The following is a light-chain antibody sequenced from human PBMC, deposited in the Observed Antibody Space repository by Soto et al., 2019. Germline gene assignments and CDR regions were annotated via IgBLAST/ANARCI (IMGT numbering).Light chain of an antibody. CDR2: GTS. Sequence: EIVLTQSPGTLSLSPAERATLSCRASHSVSSSYLAWYQQKPGRAPRLLIYGTSSRATGIPDRFSGSGSGTDFTLTITRLEPEDFAVYYCQHYGSSPPSWTFGQGTKVEIK. CDR3: QHYGSSPPSWT. CDR1: HSVSSSY. J-gene: IGKJ1*01. V-gene: IGKV3-20*01.